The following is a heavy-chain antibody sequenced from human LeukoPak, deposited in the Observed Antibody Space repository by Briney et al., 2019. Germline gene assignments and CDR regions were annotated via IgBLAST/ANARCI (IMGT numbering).Heavy chain of an antibody. D-gene: IGHD3-10*01. CDR3: ARLPYGSGSYVDY. CDR2: IYYSGST. V-gene: IGHV4-59*08. J-gene: IGHJ4*02. CDR1: GGSISSYY. Sequence: PSETLSLTCTVSGGSISSYYWSWIRKPPGTGLEWIGYIYYSGSTNYNPSLKSRVTISVDTSKNQFSLKLSSVTAADTAVYYCARLPYGSGSYVDYWGQGTLVTVSS.